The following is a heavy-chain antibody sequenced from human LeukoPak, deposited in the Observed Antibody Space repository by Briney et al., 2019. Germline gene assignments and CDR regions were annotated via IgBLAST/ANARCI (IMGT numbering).Heavy chain of an antibody. CDR1: GFTFNNYA. CDR3: ARDQGIVVVPAAPNDDY. V-gene: IGHV3-23*01. D-gene: IGHD2-2*01. CDR2: ITTNGGST. J-gene: IGHJ4*02. Sequence: PGGSLRLSCAASGFTFNNYAMSWVRQAPGKGLEWVSTITTNGGSTYYADSVKGRFTISRDNSENTLYLQMTSLRAEDTAVYYCARDQGIVVVPAAPNDDYWGQGTLVTVSS.